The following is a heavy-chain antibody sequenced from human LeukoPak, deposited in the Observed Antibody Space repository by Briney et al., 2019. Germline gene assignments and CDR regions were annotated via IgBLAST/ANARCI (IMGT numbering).Heavy chain of an antibody. J-gene: IGHJ4*02. D-gene: IGHD3-3*01. V-gene: IGHV4-34*01. CDR3: ARQDTTIFGVVSYYFDY. CDR1: GGSFSGYY. Sequence: SETLSLTCAVYGGSFSGYYWSWIRQPPGKGLEWIGEINHSGSTNYNPSLKSRVTISVDTSKNQFSLKLSSVTAADTAVYYCARQDTTIFGVVSYYFDYWGQGTLVTVSS. CDR2: INHSGST.